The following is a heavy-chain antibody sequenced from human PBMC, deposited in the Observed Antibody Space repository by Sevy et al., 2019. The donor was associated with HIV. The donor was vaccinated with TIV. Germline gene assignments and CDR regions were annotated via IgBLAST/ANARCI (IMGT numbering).Heavy chain of an antibody. V-gene: IGHV4-34*01. D-gene: IGHD1-26*01. J-gene: IGHJ4*02. CDR3: ASDCLSGSWPFVD. CDR2: INHSGST. CDR1: GGSFSGYY. Sequence: SETLSLTCAVYGGSFSGYYWSWFRQPPGKGLEWIGEINHSGSTNYNPSLKSRVTISVDTSKNQFSLKLSSVTAADTAVYYCASDCLSGSWPFVDWGQRTLVTVSS.